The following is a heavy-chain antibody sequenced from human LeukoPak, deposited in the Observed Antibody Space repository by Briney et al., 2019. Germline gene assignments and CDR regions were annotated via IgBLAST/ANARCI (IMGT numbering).Heavy chain of an antibody. V-gene: IGHV3-30*02. D-gene: IGHD3-16*01. Sequence: GGSLRLSCTASGFPFSGYGMHWVRQAPGKGLEWVAFIRDDGNKIHYADSVKGRFTVSRDNSKNTLLLQMNSLRPDDKGVYYCAKGGGTGARFYYYHMDFWGNGTTVAISS. CDR1: GFPFSGYG. CDR3: AKGGGTGARFYYYHMDF. CDR2: IRDDGNKI. J-gene: IGHJ6*03.